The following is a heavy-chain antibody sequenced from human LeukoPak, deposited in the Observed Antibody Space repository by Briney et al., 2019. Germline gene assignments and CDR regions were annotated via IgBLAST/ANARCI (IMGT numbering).Heavy chain of an antibody. CDR1: GGTFSSYT. CDR2: IIPILGIA. V-gene: IGHV1-69*04. Sequence: GSSVKVSCKASGGTFSSYTISWVRQAPGQGLEWMGRIIPILGIANYAQKFQGRVTITADKSTSTAYMELSSLRSEDTAVYYCAGEDPQSRAFDIWGQGTMVTVSS. J-gene: IGHJ3*02. CDR3: AGEDPQSRAFDI.